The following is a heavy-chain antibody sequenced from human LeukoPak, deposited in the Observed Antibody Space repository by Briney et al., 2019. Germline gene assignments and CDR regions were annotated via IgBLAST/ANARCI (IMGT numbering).Heavy chain of an antibody. CDR1: GDSISSYY. CDR2: IYTSGRT. J-gene: IGHJ4*02. CDR3: ARGPDYYDGSGYRFDY. Sequence: SETLSLTCTVSGDSISSYYWNWIRQPAGEWREWIGRIYTSGRTNYNPSLKSRVTMSIETSKNQFSLKLSSVTAADTAVYYCARGPDYYDGSGYRFDYWGQGTLVTVSS. D-gene: IGHD3-22*01. V-gene: IGHV4-4*07.